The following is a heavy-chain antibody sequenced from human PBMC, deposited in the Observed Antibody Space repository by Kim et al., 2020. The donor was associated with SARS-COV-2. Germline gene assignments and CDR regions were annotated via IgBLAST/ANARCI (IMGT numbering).Heavy chain of an antibody. J-gene: IGHJ5*02. Sequence: GGSLRLSCAASGFTFSDYYMSWIRQAPGKGLEWVSYISSSSSYTNYADSVKGRFTISRDNAKNSLYLQMNSLRAEDTAVYYCARPQTRRWGDIVNWFDPWGQGTLVTVSS. CDR2: ISSSSSYT. CDR1: GFTFSDYY. D-gene: IGHD2-21*02. CDR3: ARPQTRRWGDIVNWFDP. V-gene: IGHV3-11*03.